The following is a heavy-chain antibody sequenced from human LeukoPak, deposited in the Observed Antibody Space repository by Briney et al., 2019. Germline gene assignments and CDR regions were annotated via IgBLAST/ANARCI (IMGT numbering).Heavy chain of an antibody. Sequence: GGSLRLSCAASGFTFSSSAMSWVRQAPGKGLEWVSNISGSGSGRSTYYADSVKGRFTISRDNSKNTLYLQMNSLRAEDTAVYYCAKSGYNRFDYWGQGTLVTVSS. J-gene: IGHJ4*02. CDR3: AKSGYNRFDY. V-gene: IGHV3-23*01. D-gene: IGHD5-24*01. CDR1: GFTFSSSA. CDR2: ISGSGSGRST.